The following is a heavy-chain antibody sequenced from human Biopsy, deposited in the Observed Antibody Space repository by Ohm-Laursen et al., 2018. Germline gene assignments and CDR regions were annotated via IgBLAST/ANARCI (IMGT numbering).Heavy chain of an antibody. V-gene: IGHV3-9*01. CDR2: ISWNSVGI. CDR1: GFIFDDYA. CDR3: AKIHCSGGSCYPNAFDM. J-gene: IGHJ3*02. Sequence: SLRLSCAAFGFIFDDYAMHWVRQAPGKGLEWVSGISWNSVGIGYADSVKGRFTISRDNAKNFLYLQMSNLRPEDTALYYCAKIHCSGGSCYPNAFDMWGHGTRVTVS. D-gene: IGHD2-15*01.